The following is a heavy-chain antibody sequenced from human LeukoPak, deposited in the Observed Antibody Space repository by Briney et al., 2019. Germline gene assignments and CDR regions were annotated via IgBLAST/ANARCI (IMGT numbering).Heavy chain of an antibody. D-gene: IGHD4-17*01. CDR1: GGPISSGDYY. CDR3: ARESTVTIYYFDY. J-gene: IGHJ4*02. CDR2: IYYSGST. Sequence: PSETLSPTCTVSGGPISSGDYYWSWIRQPPGKGLEWIGYIYYSGSTYYNPSLKSRVTISVDTSKNQFSLKLSSVTAADTAVYYCARESTVTIYYFDYWGQGTLVTVSS. V-gene: IGHV4-30-4*01.